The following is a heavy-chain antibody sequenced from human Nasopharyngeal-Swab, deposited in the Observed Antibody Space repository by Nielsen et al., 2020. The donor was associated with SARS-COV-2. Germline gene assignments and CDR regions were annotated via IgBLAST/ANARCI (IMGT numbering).Heavy chain of an antibody. CDR2: INHSGST. D-gene: IGHD1-26*01. CDR1: GGSFSGYY. V-gene: IGHV4-34*01. J-gene: IGHJ6*02. Sequence: GSLRLSYAVYGGSFSGYYWSWIRQPPGKGLECIGEINHSGSTNYNPSLKSRVTISVDTSKNQFSLKRSSVTAEETEGEDGEKKEEGELPYGMDVWGQGTTVTVSS. CDR3: EKKEEGELPYGMDV.